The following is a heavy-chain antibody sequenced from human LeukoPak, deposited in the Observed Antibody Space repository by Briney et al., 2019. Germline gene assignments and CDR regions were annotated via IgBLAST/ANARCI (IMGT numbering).Heavy chain of an antibody. Sequence: ASVKVSCKASGYTFTGYYMHWVRQAPGQGLEWMGWINPNSGGTNYAQKFQGRVTMTRGTSISTAYMELSRLRSDDTAVYYCARERYYDSSGYLNWFDPWGQGTLVTVSS. V-gene: IGHV1-2*02. CDR2: INPNSGGT. CDR3: ARERYYDSSGYLNWFDP. J-gene: IGHJ5*02. CDR1: GYTFTGYY. D-gene: IGHD3-22*01.